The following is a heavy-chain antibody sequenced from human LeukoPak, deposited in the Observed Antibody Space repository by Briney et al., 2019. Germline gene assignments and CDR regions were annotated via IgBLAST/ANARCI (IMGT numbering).Heavy chain of an antibody. CDR3: ARPVVLGAYLRGAYYFDS. D-gene: IGHD3-16*01. V-gene: IGHV3-21*01. CDR2: ISSSSSYI. CDR1: GFTFSSYS. Sequence: GGSLRLSCAASGFTFSSYSMNWVRQAPGKGLEWVSSISSSSSYIYYADSVKGRFTISRDNPKNSLYLQMNSLRAEDTAVYYCARPVVLGAYLRGAYYFDSWGQGTLVTVSS. J-gene: IGHJ4*02.